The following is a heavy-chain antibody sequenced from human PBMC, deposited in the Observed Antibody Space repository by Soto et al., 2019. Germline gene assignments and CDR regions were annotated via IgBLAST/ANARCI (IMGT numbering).Heavy chain of an antibody. CDR3: ASSQAPVVNTGPNY. CDR2: INHSGSA. D-gene: IGHD2-15*01. J-gene: IGHJ4*02. V-gene: IGHV4-34*01. Sequence: PSETLSLTCAVYGGSFSGYYWSWIRQPPGKGLEWIGEINHSGSANYNPSLKSRVTISVDTSKNQFSLKLSSVTAADTAVYYCASSQAPVVNTGPNYWGQGTLVTVSS. CDR1: GGSFSGYY.